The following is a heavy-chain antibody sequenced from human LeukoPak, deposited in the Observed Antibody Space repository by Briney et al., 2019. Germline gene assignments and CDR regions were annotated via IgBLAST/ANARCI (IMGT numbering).Heavy chain of an antibody. CDR2: ISSNGGST. CDR3: ARVVDHDYGDYYLDY. J-gene: IGHJ4*02. CDR1: GFTFSSYA. D-gene: IGHD4-17*01. V-gene: IGHV3-64*01. Sequence: GSLRLSCAASGFTFSSYAMHWVRQAPGKGLEYVSAISSNGGSTYYANSVKGRLTISRDNSKNTLYLQMGSLRAEDMAVYYCARVVDHDYGDYYLDYWGQGTLVTVSS.